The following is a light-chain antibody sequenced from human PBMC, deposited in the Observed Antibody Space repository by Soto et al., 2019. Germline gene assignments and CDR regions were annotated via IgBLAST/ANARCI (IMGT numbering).Light chain of an antibody. CDR2: DAS. V-gene: IGKV3-11*01. J-gene: IGKJ5*01. Sequence: EIMLTKSPGTLALSTGERATHWFTASQSVGGFLAYYQHKPGQAPMLLIYDASNMATGIPARFSGSGSGTDFPLTISSLTAVYFGVYDSQQRSNRTSGQTFG. CDR1: QSVGGF. CDR3: QQRSNRTSGQT.